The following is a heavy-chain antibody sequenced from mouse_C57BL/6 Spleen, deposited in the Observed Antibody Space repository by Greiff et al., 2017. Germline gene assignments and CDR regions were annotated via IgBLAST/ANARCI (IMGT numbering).Heavy chain of an antibody. V-gene: IGHV1-64*01. D-gene: IGHD2-5*01. Sequence: VQLQQPGAELVKPGASVKLSCKASGYTFTSYWMHWVKQRPGQGLEWIGMIHPNSGSTNYNEKFKSKATLTVDKSSSTAYMQRSSLTSEDSAVYYCASYSNYYYFDYWGQGTTLTVSS. CDR3: ASYSNYYYFDY. J-gene: IGHJ2*01. CDR1: GYTFTSYW. CDR2: IHPNSGST.